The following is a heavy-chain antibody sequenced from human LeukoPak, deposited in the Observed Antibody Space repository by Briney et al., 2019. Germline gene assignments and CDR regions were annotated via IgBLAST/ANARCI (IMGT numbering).Heavy chain of an antibody. V-gene: IGHV1-24*01. CDR3: ATTESIVPAADYYYYGMDV. Sequence: ASVKVSCKVSGYTLTELSMHWVRQAPGKGLEWMGGFDPEDGETIYAQKFQGRVTMTEDTSTDTAYMELSSLRSEYTAVYYCATTESIVPAADYYYYGMDVWGQGTTVTVSS. CDR2: FDPEDGET. CDR1: GYTLTELS. D-gene: IGHD2-2*01. J-gene: IGHJ6*02.